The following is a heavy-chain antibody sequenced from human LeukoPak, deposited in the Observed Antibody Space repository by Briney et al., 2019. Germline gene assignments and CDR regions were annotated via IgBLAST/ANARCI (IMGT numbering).Heavy chain of an antibody. CDR1: GFTFGSYG. D-gene: IGHD5-24*01. CDR2: ISGSGGST. V-gene: IGHV3-23*01. Sequence: PGGSLRLSCAASGFTFGSYGMSWVRRAPGKGLEWVSAISGSGGSTYYADSVKGRFTISRDNSKNTLYLQMNSLRAEDTAVYYCARDNSVRDEAWWFNPWGQGTLVTVSS. J-gene: IGHJ5*02. CDR3: ARDNSVRDEAWWFNP.